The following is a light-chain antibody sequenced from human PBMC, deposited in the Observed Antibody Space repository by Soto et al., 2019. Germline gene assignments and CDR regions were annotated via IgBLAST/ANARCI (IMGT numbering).Light chain of an antibody. Sequence: QSVLTQPPSASGTPGQRVTISCSGGSSNIGSNTVHWYQQLPGTAPKLLIYSNDQRPSGVTDRFSGSKSGTSASLAISGLQSEDEADYYCAAWDDSLNGRVVFGGGTKVTVL. CDR1: SSNIGSNT. CDR2: SND. J-gene: IGLJ2*01. CDR3: AAWDDSLNGRVV. V-gene: IGLV1-44*01.